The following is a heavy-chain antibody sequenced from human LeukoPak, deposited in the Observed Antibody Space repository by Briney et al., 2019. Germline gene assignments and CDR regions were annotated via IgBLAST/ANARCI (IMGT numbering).Heavy chain of an antibody. CDR3: TRDKQWLVGTSGAFDI. J-gene: IGHJ3*02. Sequence: GGSLRLSCTASGFTFGDYAMSWFRQAPGKGLEWVGFIRSKAYGGTTEYAASVKGRFTISRDDSKSIAYLQMNSLKTEDTAVYYCTRDKQWLVGTSGAFDIWGQGTMVTVSS. CDR2: IRSKAYGGTT. V-gene: IGHV3-49*03. CDR1: GFTFGDYA. D-gene: IGHD6-19*01.